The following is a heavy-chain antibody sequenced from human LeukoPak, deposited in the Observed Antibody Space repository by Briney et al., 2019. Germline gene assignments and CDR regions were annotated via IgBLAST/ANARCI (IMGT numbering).Heavy chain of an antibody. J-gene: IGHJ6*03. Sequence: GGSLRLSCSASGFTFSSYGMHCVRQAPGKGLEWVAFIRYDGSNKYYADSVKGRFTISRDNSKNTLYLQMNSLRAEDTALYYCAKEVVTAPYYYYYMDVWGKGTTVTVSS. CDR2: IRYDGSNK. D-gene: IGHD4-23*01. V-gene: IGHV3-30*02. CDR1: GFTFSSYG. CDR3: AKEVVTAPYYYYYMDV.